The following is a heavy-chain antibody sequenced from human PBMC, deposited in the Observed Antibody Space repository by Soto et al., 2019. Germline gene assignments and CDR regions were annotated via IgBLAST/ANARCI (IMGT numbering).Heavy chain of an antibody. J-gene: IGHJ6*02. CDR1: GYTFTSYY. CDR2: INPSGGST. Sequence: ASVKVSCKASGYTFTSYYMHWVRQAPGQGLEWMGIINPSGGSTIYAQKFQGRVTMTRDTSTSTVYTELSSLRSEDTAVYYCARGTDYYDSSGYYYYGMDVWGQGTTVTVSS. V-gene: IGHV1-46*01. D-gene: IGHD3-22*01. CDR3: ARGTDYYDSSGYYYYGMDV.